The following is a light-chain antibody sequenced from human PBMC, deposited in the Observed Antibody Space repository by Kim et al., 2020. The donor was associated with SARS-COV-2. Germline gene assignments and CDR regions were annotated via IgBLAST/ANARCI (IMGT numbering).Light chain of an antibody. V-gene: IGLV2-11*03. Sequence: QSVTISCTGISSDVGDYNYVSWYQQHPGKAPKLMISDVNKRPSGVPNRFSGSKSGNTASLTISGLQTEDEGDYYCCSFAGSYTLGVFGGGTKLTVL. CDR2: DVN. CDR1: SSDVGDYNY. CDR3: CSFAGSYTLGV. J-gene: IGLJ3*02.